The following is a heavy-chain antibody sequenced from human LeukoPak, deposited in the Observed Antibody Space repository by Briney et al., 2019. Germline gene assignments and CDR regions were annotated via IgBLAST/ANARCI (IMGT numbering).Heavy chain of an antibody. CDR1: GGSINNYY. CDR3: ARRGGYSYGMAPFDY. CDR2: IYTSGST. Sequence: SETLSLTCTVSGGSINNYYWNCIRQPAGKGLEWIGRIYTSGSTNYNPSLKSRVTISVDTSKNQFSLKLSSVTAADTAVYYCARRGGYSYGMAPFDYWGQGTLVTVSS. J-gene: IGHJ4*02. V-gene: IGHV4-4*07. D-gene: IGHD5-18*01.